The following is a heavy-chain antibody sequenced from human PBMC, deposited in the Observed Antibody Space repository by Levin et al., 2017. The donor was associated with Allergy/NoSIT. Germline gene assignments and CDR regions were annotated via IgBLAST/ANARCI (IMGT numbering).Heavy chain of an antibody. CDR2: ISSSSSHI. CDR3: ARGSGMYLASDSFDF. CDR1: GFTFSSFS. J-gene: IGHJ4*02. Sequence: GASVKVSCAASGFTFSSFSMNWVRQAPGKGLDWVSYISSSSSHIYYTDSVKGRFTISRDNAKSSLYLQMNSLRDEDTAVYYCARGSGMYLASDSFDFWGQGSLVTVSS. V-gene: IGHV3-48*02. D-gene: IGHD3-3*01.